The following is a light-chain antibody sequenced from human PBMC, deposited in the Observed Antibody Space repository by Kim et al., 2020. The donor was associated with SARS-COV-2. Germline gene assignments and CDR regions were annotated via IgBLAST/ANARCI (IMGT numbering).Light chain of an antibody. V-gene: IGKV1-39*01. Sequence: DIQMTQSPSSLSASVGDRVTITCRASQSISNFLNWYQQKPGKAPKLLIYGASSLQSGVPSRFSGSGSGTDFTLTISSLQLEDFAIYYCQQSYSIPLTFGGGTKVDI. J-gene: IGKJ4*01. CDR3: QQSYSIPLT. CDR1: QSISNF. CDR2: GAS.